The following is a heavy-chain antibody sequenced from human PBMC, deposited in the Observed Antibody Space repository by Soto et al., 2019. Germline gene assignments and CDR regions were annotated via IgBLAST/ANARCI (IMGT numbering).Heavy chain of an antibody. CDR3: ARDRTFDL. V-gene: IGHV3-53*01. J-gene: IGHJ4*02. CDR1: GLTVSSNY. Sequence: SLRLSCVASGLTVSSNYMSWVRQAPGKGLEWVSVIYSGGNTYYADSVKGRFTISRDISKNTLYLQMNSLRAEDTAVYYCARDRTFDLWGQGTLVTVSS. CDR2: IYSGGNT.